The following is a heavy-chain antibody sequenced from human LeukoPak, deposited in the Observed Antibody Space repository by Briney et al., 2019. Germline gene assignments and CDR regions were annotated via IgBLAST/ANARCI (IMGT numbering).Heavy chain of an antibody. V-gene: IGHV1-69*13. D-gene: IGHD2-2*01. CDR3: ARGYCSSTSCYSPWTLGY. J-gene: IGHJ4*02. Sequence: GASVNVSCKASGYTFTSYYMHWVRQAPGQGLEWMGGIIPIFGTANYAQKFQGRVTITADESTSTAYMELSSLRSEDTAVYYCARGYCSSTSCYSPWTLGYWGQGTLVTVSS. CDR2: IIPIFGTA. CDR1: GYTFTSYY.